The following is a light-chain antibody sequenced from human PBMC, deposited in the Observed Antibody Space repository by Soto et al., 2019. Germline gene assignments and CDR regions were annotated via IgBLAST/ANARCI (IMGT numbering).Light chain of an antibody. CDR1: QGVGNP. V-gene: IGKV3-11*01. Sequence: EILLTQYPGTLSLSPGERATLSCGASQGVGNPGIAWYQQKPGQAPRPLIHDGSNRATGIPARFSGRGSGTDFTLTISSLGAEDFAVYYCQQRSNWPTITFGQGTRLEIK. CDR3: QQRSNWPTIT. J-gene: IGKJ5*01. CDR2: DGS.